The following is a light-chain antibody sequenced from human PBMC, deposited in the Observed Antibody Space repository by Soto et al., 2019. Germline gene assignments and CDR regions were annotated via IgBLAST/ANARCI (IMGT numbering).Light chain of an antibody. Sequence: DILFTRTPHALSVSLDERATINCKSSQSVLYSSNNKNYLAWYQQKPGQAPKLLIYWASTRESGVPDRFSGSGSGTDFTLTISSLQAEDVAVYYCQQRSNWPTFGQGTRLEIK. J-gene: IGKJ5*01. V-gene: IGKV4-1*01. CDR1: QSVLYSSNNKNY. CDR3: QQRSNWPT. CDR2: WAS.